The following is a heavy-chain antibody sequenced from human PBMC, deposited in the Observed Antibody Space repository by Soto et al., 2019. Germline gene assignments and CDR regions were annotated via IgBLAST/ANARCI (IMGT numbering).Heavy chain of an antibody. V-gene: IGHV3-48*01. J-gene: IGHJ4*02. Sequence: GGSLRLSCAASGFTFSSYSMNWVRQAPGKGLEWVSYISSSSSTIYYADSVKGRFTISRDNSKNTLYLQMNSLRAEDTAVYYCARDESSGSYYYYFDYWGQGALVTVSS. CDR3: ARDESSGSYYYYFDY. CDR2: ISSSSSTI. D-gene: IGHD6-19*01. CDR1: GFTFSSYS.